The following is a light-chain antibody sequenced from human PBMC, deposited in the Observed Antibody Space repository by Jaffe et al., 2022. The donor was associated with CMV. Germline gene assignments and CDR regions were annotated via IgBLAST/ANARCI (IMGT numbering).Light chain of an antibody. J-gene: IGKJ1*01. V-gene: IGKV1-5*03. CDR1: QSITNW. CDR3: QHYNSYALT. Sequence: DIQMTQSPSTLSAFVGDRVTITCRASQSITNWLAWYQQKPGKAPKLLISKASSLESGVPSRFSGSGYGTEFTLTISSLQPDDLATYYCQHYNSYALTFGQGTKVEIK. CDR2: KAS.